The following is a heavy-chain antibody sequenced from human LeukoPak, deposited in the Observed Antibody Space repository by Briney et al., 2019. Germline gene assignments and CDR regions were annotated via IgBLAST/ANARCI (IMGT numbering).Heavy chain of an antibody. CDR2: MNPNSGNT. CDR3: AREWEPSAFDI. Sequence: ASVKVSCKASGYTFTSYDINWVRQATGQGLEWMGWMNPNSGNTGYAQKLQGRVTMTTDTSTSTAYMELRSLRSDDTAVYYCAREWEPSAFDIWGQGTMVTVSS. V-gene: IGHV1-8*01. D-gene: IGHD1-14*01. CDR1: GYTFTSYD. J-gene: IGHJ3*02.